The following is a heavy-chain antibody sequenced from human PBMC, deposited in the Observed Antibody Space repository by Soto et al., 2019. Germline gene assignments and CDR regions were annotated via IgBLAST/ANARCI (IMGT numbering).Heavy chain of an antibody. Sequence: PSETLSLTCAVYGGSFSGYYWSWIRQPPGKGLEWIGEINHSGSTNYNPSLKSRVTISVDKSKNQFSLRLTSVTAADTAVYFCGIVDMITVGGITGPNDAFDRWGQGKMVTVSS. J-gene: IGHJ3*01. V-gene: IGHV4-34*01. CDR2: INHSGST. CDR3: GIVDMITVGGITGPNDAFDR. D-gene: IGHD3-16*01. CDR1: GGSFSGYY.